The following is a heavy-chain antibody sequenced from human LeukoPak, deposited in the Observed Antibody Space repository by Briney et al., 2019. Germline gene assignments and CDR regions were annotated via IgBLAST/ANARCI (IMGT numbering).Heavy chain of an antibody. CDR1: GYTFTSYD. CDR3: ARGSTYGSGSYYDFDY. J-gene: IGHJ4*02. V-gene: IGHV1-8*01. CDR2: MNPNSGNT. Sequence: ASVKVSCTASGYTFTSYDINWVRQATGQGLEWMGWMNPNSGNTGYAQKFQGRVTKTRNTSISTAYMELSSLRSEDTAVYYCARGSTYGSGSYYDFDYWGQGTLVTVSS. D-gene: IGHD3-10*01.